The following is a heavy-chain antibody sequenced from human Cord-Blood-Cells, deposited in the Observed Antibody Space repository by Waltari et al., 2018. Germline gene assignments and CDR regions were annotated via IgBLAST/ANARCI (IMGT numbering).Heavy chain of an antibody. CDR1: GGSISSYY. D-gene: IGHD2-15*01. CDR2: IYYSGST. V-gene: IGHV4-59*01. CDR3: ARGGIYCSGGSCYSWFDP. Sequence: QVQLQESGPGLVKPSETLSLTCTVSGGSISSYYWSWIRQPPGKGLEWIGYIYYSGSTNSNPSLKSRVTISVDTSKNQFSLKLSSVTAADTAVYYCARGGIYCSGGSCYSWFDPWGQGTLVTVSS. J-gene: IGHJ5*02.